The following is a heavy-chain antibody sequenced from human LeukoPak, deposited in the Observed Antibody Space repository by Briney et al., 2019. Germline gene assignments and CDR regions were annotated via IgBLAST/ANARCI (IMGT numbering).Heavy chain of an antibody. D-gene: IGHD3-9*01. Sequence: PGGSLRLSCAASGFTFSSYEMNWVRQAPGKGLEWVSYISSSGSTIYYADSVKGRFTISRDNAKNSLYLQMNSLRAEDTAVYYCATVYDILTGQDHWGQGTLVTVSS. V-gene: IGHV3-48*03. J-gene: IGHJ4*02. CDR3: ATVYDILTGQDH. CDR2: ISSSGSTI. CDR1: GFTFSSYE.